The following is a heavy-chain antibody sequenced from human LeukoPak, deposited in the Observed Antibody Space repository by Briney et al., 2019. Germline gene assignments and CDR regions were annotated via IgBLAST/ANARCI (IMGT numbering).Heavy chain of an antibody. J-gene: IGHJ4*02. Sequence: GGSLRLSCAASGFTFSSYTMNWVRQAPGKGLEWVSSISSSANYIYYADSVKGRFTISRDTAKNSLYLQMNTLRAEDTAVYYCARDQSVGATEIDYWGQGTLVTVSS. D-gene: IGHD1-26*01. V-gene: IGHV3-21*01. CDR2: ISSSANYI. CDR3: ARDQSVGATEIDY. CDR1: GFTFSSYT.